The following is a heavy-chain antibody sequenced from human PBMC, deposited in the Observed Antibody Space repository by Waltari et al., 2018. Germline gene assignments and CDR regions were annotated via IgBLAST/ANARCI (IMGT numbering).Heavy chain of an antibody. V-gene: IGHV3-30*04. CDR1: EFTFSSYA. Sequence: QVQLVESGGGVVQPGRSLRLSCAASEFTFSSYAMHWVRHAPGKGLEWVAVISYNARNIYYVDSVKGRFTISRDNSKKTLFLQMNSLRDEDTAIYYCARDYCDRTNCHCMDVWGQGTAVTVSS. CDR3: ARDYCDRTNCHCMDV. D-gene: IGHD2-2*01. J-gene: IGHJ6*02. CDR2: ISYNARNI.